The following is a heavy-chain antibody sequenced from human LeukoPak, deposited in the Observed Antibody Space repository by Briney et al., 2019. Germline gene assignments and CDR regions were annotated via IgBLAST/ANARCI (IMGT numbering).Heavy chain of an antibody. Sequence: ASVKVSCKASGGTFSSYAISWVRQAPGQGLEWRGRIIPILGIANYAQKFQGRVTITADKSTGTAYMELSSLRSEDTAVYYCARAKFSSTSCYRDWGQGTLVTVSS. D-gene: IGHD2-2*02. CDR2: IIPILGIA. J-gene: IGHJ4*02. CDR1: GGTFSSYA. V-gene: IGHV1-69*04. CDR3: ARAKFSSTSCYRD.